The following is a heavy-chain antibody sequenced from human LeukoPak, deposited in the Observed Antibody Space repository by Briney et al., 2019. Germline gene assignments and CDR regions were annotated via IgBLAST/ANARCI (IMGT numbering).Heavy chain of an antibody. V-gene: IGHV1-69*05. D-gene: IGHD3-22*01. J-gene: IGHJ5*02. Sequence: SVKVSCKASGGTFSSYAISWVRQAPGQGLEWMGGIIPIFGTANYAQKFQGRVTITTDESTSTAYMELSSLRSEDTAVYYCARVRGITMTWFDPWGQGTLVTVSS. CDR1: GGTFSSYA. CDR3: ARVRGITMTWFDP. CDR2: IIPIFGTA.